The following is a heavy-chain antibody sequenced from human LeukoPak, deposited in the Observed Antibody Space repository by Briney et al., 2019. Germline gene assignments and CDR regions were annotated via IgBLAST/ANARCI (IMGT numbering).Heavy chain of an antibody. D-gene: IGHD6-25*01. CDR2: IYPGDSDT. J-gene: IGHJ4*02. Sequence: GESLQISCKGSGYSFTNYWIGWVRQLPGTGLEWMGIIYPGDSDTIYNPSFQGQVTISADKSITTAYVQWSSLKASDTAIYYCARSLRGSGWYIDYWGQGTLVTVSS. CDR3: ARSLRGSGWYIDY. V-gene: IGHV5-51*01. CDR1: GYSFTNYW.